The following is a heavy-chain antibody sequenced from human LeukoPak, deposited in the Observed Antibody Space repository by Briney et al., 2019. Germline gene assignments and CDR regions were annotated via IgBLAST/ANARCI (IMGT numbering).Heavy chain of an antibody. D-gene: IGHD3-22*01. CDR2: IIPIFGTA. J-gene: IGHJ4*02. V-gene: IGHV1-69*01. CDR3: ARDPDYYDSSGYYFDY. Sequence: ASVKVSCKASGGTFNSYAITWVRQAPGQGLEWMGGIIPIFGTANYAQKFQGRVTITADESTSTAYMELSSLRSEDTAVYYCARDPDYYDSSGYYFDYWGQGTLVTVSS. CDR1: GGTFNSYA.